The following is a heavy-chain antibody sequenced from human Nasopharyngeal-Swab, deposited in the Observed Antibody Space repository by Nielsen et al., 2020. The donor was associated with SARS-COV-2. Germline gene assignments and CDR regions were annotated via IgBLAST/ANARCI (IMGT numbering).Heavy chain of an antibody. CDR3: ARERGYCSGRGCYSARNYYYYMDV. Sequence: RQVPGKGLEWIGEINHSGRTNDNPSLKSRVTISVDTSKNQFSLRLSSVTAADTAVYYCARERGYCSGRGCYSARNYYYYMDVWGKGTTVTVSS. V-gene: IGHV4-34*01. D-gene: IGHD2-15*01. J-gene: IGHJ6*03. CDR2: INHSGRT.